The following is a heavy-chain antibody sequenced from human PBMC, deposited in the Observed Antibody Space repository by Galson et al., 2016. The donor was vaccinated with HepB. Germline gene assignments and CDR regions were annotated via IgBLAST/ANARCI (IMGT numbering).Heavy chain of an antibody. CDR3: ARSGYGYGAYFQH. Sequence: SETLSLTCSFSAGSFSGYYWSWIRQSPGKGLEWIGEINHSGIIDYNPSLKSRVTIPVDTSKNHFSLRLSSVTAADTAVYFCARSGYGYGAYFQHWGRGTLVTVSS. CDR1: AGSFSGYY. D-gene: IGHD5-18*01. V-gene: IGHV4-34*01. J-gene: IGHJ1*01. CDR2: INHSGII.